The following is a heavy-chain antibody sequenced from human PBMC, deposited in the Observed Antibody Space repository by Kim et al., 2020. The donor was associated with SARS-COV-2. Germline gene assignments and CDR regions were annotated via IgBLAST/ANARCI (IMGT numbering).Heavy chain of an antibody. CDR3: KKDKLHGGADY. V-gene: IGHV3-9*01. Sequence: GGSLRLSCAASGFTFETYAVHWVRQAPGKGLEWVAGLSLDSDKIGSADSVKGRFSISRDNAKNSVYLQMNSLRAEDKALYYCKKDKLHGGADYWRRGTLGSVSS. CDR2: LSLDSDKI. J-gene: IGHJ4*02. D-gene: IGHD2-15*01. CDR1: GFTFETYA.